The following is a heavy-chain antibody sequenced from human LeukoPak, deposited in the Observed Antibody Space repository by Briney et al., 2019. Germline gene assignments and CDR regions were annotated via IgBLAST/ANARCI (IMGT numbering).Heavy chain of an antibody. J-gene: IGHJ4*02. CDR2: INRDGGTT. Sequence: PGGSLRLSCAASGFTFSTYWMHWVRHAPGKGLIWVARINRDGGTTNYADSVKGRFTISRDNAKNTLHLQMNSLRAEDTAVYYCARDLILGSGSLDYWGQGTLVTVSS. CDR1: GFTFSTYW. V-gene: IGHV3-74*01. CDR3: ARDLILGSGSLDY. D-gene: IGHD3-10*01.